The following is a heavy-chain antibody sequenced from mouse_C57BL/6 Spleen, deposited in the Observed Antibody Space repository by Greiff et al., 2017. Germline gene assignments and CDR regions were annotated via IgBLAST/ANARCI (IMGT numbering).Heavy chain of an antibody. CDR3: ASDRIYGNYDFYAMDY. Sequence: EVMLVESGGGLVKPGGSLKLSCAASGFTFSSYAMSWVRQTPEKRLEWVATISDGGSYTYYPDNVKGRFTISRDNAKTNLYLQMSHLKSEDTAMYYCASDRIYGNYDFYAMDYWGQGTSVTVSS. V-gene: IGHV5-4*03. J-gene: IGHJ4*01. D-gene: IGHD2-1*01. CDR2: ISDGGSYT. CDR1: GFTFSSYA.